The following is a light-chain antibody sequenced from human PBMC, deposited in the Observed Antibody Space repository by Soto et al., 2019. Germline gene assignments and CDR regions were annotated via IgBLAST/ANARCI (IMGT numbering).Light chain of an antibody. V-gene: IGKV3-15*01. J-gene: IGKJ1*01. CDR1: QSVSSN. CDR3: QQYNNWPPRAWT. Sequence: EIVMTQSPATLSVSPGERATLSCRASQSVSSNLAWYQQKPGQAPRLLIYGESTRATGIPARFSGSGSGTEFTLTISSLQSEDFAVYYCQQYNNWPPRAWTFGQGTKVEIK. CDR2: GES.